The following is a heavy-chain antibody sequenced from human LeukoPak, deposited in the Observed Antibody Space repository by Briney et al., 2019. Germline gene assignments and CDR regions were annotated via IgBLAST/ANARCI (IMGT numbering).Heavy chain of an antibody. V-gene: IGHV3-21*01. D-gene: IGHD1-1*01. CDR1: GFTFDTYR. J-gene: IGHJ4*02. CDR2: ISASGSYI. Sequence: GGSLRLSCAASGFTFDTYRMNWVRQAPGKGLEWVSSISASGSYIYYADSLKGRFTISRDNTKNSLFLQMNSLRAEDTAVYYCARDSPGTTASDYWGRGTLVTVSS. CDR3: ARDSPGTTASDY.